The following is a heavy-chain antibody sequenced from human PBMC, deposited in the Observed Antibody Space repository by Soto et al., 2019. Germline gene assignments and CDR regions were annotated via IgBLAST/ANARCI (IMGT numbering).Heavy chain of an antibody. J-gene: IGHJ6*02. CDR1: GGSISSGGYY. Sequence: PSETLSLTCTVSGGSISSGGYYWSWIRQHPGKGLEWIGYIYYSGSTYYNPSLKSRVTISVDTSKNQFSLKLSSVTAADTAVYYCARVRGGGFGELLPIDPYYYYGMDVWGQGTTVTVSS. V-gene: IGHV4-31*03. D-gene: IGHD3-10*01. CDR2: IYYSGST. CDR3: ARVRGGGFGELLPIDPYYYYGMDV.